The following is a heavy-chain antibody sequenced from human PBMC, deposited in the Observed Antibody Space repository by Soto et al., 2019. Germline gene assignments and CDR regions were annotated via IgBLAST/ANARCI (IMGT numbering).Heavy chain of an antibody. V-gene: IGHV1-3*01. Sequence: GASVKVSCKASGYSFTTCAIHWVRQAPGQRLDWMGWINAANGDTIYSQKFQGRITITRDTSASTAYMELSSLRSEDTAVYYCASENNWNYGYYFDYWAQGTLVTVS. J-gene: IGHJ4*02. CDR2: INAANGDT. CDR3: ASENNWNYGYYFDY. CDR1: GYSFTTCA. D-gene: IGHD1-7*01.